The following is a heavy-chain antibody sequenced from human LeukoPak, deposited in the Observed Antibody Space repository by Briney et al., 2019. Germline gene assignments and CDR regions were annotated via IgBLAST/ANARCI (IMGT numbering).Heavy chain of an antibody. V-gene: IGHV3-7*01. CDR3: ARELRGTIFGVTANWFDP. Sequence: GGSLRLSCAASGFTFSSYWMSWVRQAPGKGLEWVANIKQDGSEKYYVDSVKGRFTISRDNAKNSLYLQMNSLRAGDTAVYYCARELRGTIFGVTANWFDPWGQGTLVTVSS. J-gene: IGHJ5*02. CDR2: IKQDGSEK. D-gene: IGHD3-3*01. CDR1: GFTFSSYW.